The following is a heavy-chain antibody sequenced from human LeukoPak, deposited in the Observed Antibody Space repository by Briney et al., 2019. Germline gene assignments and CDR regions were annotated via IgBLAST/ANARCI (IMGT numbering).Heavy chain of an antibody. CDR3: ARGGDFWSGYLDY. V-gene: IGHV4-59*08. CDR2: IYYSGST. J-gene: IGHJ4*02. D-gene: IGHD3-3*01. CDR1: GGSISSYY. Sequence: PSETLSLTCTVSGGSISSYYWSWIRQPPGKGLEWIGYIYYSGSTNYNPSLKSRVTISVDTSKNQFSLKLSSVTAADTAVYYCARGGDFWSGYLDYWGQGTLVTVSS.